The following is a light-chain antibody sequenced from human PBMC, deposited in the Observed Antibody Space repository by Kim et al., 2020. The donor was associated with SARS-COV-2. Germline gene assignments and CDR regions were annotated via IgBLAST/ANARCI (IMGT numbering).Light chain of an antibody. CDR3: SSYTTRNTLL. CDR1: SGDIGAYNY. J-gene: IGLJ2*01. Sequence: GQSITISCTGTSGDIGAYNYVSWYHQYPGRVPELIIYDVSKRPSGVSDRFSASKSGTTASLTISGLQAEDEGDYYCSSYTTRNTLLFGGGTQLTVL. V-gene: IGLV2-14*03. CDR2: DVS.